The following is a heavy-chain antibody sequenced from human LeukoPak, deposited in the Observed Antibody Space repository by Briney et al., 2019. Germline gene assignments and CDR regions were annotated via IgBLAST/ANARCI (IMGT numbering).Heavy chain of an antibody. J-gene: IGHJ4*02. D-gene: IGHD2-15*01. Sequence: SGPALVKPTQTLTLTCTFSGFSLTTRGVGVGWIRQPPGKALEWLALIYWDDDKRYSPSLSSRLTITKDTSKNQVVLTMTSMDPVDTATYYCAHRQGVTCSGGRCYYFDYWGQGTLVTVSS. V-gene: IGHV2-5*02. CDR3: AHRQGVTCSGGRCYYFDY. CDR2: IYWDDDK. CDR1: GFSLTTRGVG.